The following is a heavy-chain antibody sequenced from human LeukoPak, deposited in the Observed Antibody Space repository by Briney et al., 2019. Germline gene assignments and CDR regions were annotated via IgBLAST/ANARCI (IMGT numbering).Heavy chain of an antibody. CDR3: ARGEMTTVTNSRLLDY. CDR2: IYTSGST. D-gene: IGHD4-17*01. Sequence: SETLSLTCTVSGGSISSYYWSWIRQPAGKGLEWIGRIYTSGSTNYNPSLKSRVTISVDTSKNQFSLKLSSVTAADTAVYYCARGEMTTVTNSRLLDYWGQGTLVTVSS. CDR1: GGSISSYY. V-gene: IGHV4-4*07. J-gene: IGHJ4*02.